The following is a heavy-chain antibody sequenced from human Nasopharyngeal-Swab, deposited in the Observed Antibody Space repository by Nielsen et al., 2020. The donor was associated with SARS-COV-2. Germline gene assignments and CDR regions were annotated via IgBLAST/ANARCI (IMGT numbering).Heavy chain of an antibody. CDR2: TFYRSKWYN. CDR3: ARGRDFSFDS. J-gene: IGHJ4*02. Sequence: SETLSLTCALSGDSVSSHSAGWTWIRQSPSRGLEWLGRTFYRSKWYNDYAESVQSRIAVNPDTSKNQFSLQLNSVTPEDTAVYYCARGRDFSFDSWGQGTLVTASS. CDR1: GDSVSSHSAG. D-gene: IGHD3-3*01. V-gene: IGHV6-1*01.